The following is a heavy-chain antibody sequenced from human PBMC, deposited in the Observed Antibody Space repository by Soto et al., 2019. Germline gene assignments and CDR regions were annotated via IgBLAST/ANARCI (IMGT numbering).Heavy chain of an antibody. D-gene: IGHD3-9*01. CDR3: ARDSRSLYYDILTGYYSHPSNWFDP. CDR1: GGTFSSYA. Sequence: GASVKVSCKASGGTFSSYAISWVRQAPGQGLEWMGGIIPIFGTANYAQRFQGRVTITADESTSTAYMELSSLRSEDTAVYYCARDSRSLYYDILTGYYSHPSNWFDPWGQGTLVT. V-gene: IGHV1-69*13. J-gene: IGHJ5*02. CDR2: IIPIFGTA.